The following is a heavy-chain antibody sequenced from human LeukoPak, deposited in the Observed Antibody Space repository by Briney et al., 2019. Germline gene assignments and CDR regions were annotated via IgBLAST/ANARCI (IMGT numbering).Heavy chain of an antibody. J-gene: IGHJ4*02. D-gene: IGHD6-6*01. Sequence: SETLSLTCAVYGGSFSDYYWSWIRQPPGKGLEWIGEINHSGSTNYNPSLKSRVTISVDTSKNQFSLKLSSVTAADTAVYYCAGSIAARLDYWGQGILVTVSS. CDR2: INHSGST. V-gene: IGHV4-34*01. CDR1: GGSFSDYY. CDR3: AGSIAARLDY.